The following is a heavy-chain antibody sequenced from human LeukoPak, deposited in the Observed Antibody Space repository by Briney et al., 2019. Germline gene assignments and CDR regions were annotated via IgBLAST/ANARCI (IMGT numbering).Heavy chain of an antibody. Sequence: GRSLRLSCAASGYIFSSYGMRWVRQAPGKGLEWVAVIWSDGSNKYYADSVKGRFTISRDNSKNTLYLQLNSLRAEDTGVYYCAKTTVAFYYFDNWGQGTRVIVSS. CDR3: AKTTVAFYYFDN. D-gene: IGHD4-23*01. CDR1: GYIFSSYG. V-gene: IGHV3-33*06. CDR2: IWSDGSNK. J-gene: IGHJ4*02.